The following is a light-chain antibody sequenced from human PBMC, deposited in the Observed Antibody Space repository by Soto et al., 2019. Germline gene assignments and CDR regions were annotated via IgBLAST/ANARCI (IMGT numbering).Light chain of an antibody. CDR3: SSYTSSITYV. V-gene: IGLV2-14*01. Sequence: QSALTQPASVSGSPGQSITISCTRTSSDVGGYNYVSWYQQHPGKVPKLMIYDVSSRPSGVSTRFSGSKSGNTASLTISGLQAEDEADYYCSSYTSSITYVFGTGTKLTVL. CDR1: SSDVGGYNY. CDR2: DVS. J-gene: IGLJ1*01.